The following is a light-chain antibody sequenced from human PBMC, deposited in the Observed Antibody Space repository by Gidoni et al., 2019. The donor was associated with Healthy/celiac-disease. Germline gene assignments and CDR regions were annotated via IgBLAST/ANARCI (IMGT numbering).Light chain of an antibody. Sequence: DIVLTQSPGTLSLSPGERATLSPRASQSVSSSYLAWYQQKPGQAPRLLIYGASSRATGIPDRFSGSGSGTDFTLTISRLEPEDFAVYYCQQYGSSPETFGQGTKVEIK. V-gene: IGKV3-20*01. CDR1: QSVSSSY. CDR3: QQYGSSPET. CDR2: GAS. J-gene: IGKJ1*01.